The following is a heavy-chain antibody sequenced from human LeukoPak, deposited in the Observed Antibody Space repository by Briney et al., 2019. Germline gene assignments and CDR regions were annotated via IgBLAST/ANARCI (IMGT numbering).Heavy chain of an antibody. CDR3: ARVYDSSGNYDGGFDY. CDR1: GNYW. J-gene: IGHJ4*02. Sequence: GGSLRLSCAASGNYWMHWVRQAPGKGLVWVSHINSDGSWTSYADSVKGRFTISRDNAKNSLYLQMNSLRAEDTAVYYCARVYDSSGNYDGGFDYWGQGTLVTVSS. D-gene: IGHD3-22*01. V-gene: IGHV3-74*01. CDR2: INSDGSWT.